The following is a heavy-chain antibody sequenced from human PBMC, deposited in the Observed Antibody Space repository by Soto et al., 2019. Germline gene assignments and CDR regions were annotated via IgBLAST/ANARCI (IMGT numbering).Heavy chain of an antibody. CDR2: ISYDGSNK. J-gene: IGHJ4*02. CDR3: AKDQRIVVVVAALDY. CDR1: GFTFSSYG. D-gene: IGHD2-15*01. V-gene: IGHV3-30*18. Sequence: PGGSLRLSCAASGFTFSSYGMHRVRQAPGKGLEWVAVISYDGSNKYYADSVKGRFTISRDNPKNTLYLQMNSLRAEDTAVYYCAKDQRIVVVVAALDYWGQGTLVTVSS.